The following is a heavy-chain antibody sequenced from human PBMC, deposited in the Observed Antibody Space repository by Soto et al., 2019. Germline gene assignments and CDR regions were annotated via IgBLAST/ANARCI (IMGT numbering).Heavy chain of an antibody. Sequence: ASVKVSCKASGYTFTSYAMHWVRQAPGQRLEWMGWINAGNGNTKYSQKFQGRVTITRDTSASTAYMELSSLRSEDTAVYYCARDDYGDYIFDYWGQGTLVTVYS. J-gene: IGHJ4*02. CDR3: ARDDYGDYIFDY. CDR2: INAGNGNT. V-gene: IGHV1-3*01. D-gene: IGHD4-17*01. CDR1: GYTFTSYA.